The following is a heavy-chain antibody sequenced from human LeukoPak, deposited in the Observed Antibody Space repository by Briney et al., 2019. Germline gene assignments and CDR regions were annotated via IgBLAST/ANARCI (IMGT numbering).Heavy chain of an antibody. J-gene: IGHJ6*03. CDR2: INHSGST. CDR3: ARGRGVRRSKPYYYYMDV. D-gene: IGHD3-10*01. V-gene: IGHV4-34*01. CDR1: GGSFSGYY. Sequence: SETLSLTCAVYGGSFSGYYWSWIRQPPGKGLEWIGEINHSGSTNYNPSLRSRVTISVDTSKNQFSLKLSSVTAADTAVYYCARGRGVRRSKPYYYYMDVWGKGTTVTVSS.